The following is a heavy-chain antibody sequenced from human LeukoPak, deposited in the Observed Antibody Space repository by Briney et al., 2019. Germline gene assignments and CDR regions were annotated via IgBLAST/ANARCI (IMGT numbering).Heavy chain of an antibody. J-gene: IGHJ4*02. CDR3: VGEKNYWGTPY. D-gene: IGHD1-7*01. CDR1: GDSLSTYS. V-gene: IGHV4-59*08. CDR2: IYYSGST. Sequence: SETLSLTCTVSGDSLSTYSWSWLRQPPGKGLEYTGYIYYSGSTNYNPSLKSRVTMSVDTSKNQFSLKLNSVTAADTAVYYCVGEKNYWGTPYWGQGTLVTVSS.